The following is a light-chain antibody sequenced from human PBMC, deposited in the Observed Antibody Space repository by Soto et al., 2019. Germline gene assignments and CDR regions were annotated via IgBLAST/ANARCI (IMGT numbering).Light chain of an antibody. CDR2: EVS. Sequence: QSVLTQPPSVSGSPGQSVTISCTGTSSDVGSYNRVSWYPQPPGTAPKLMIYEVSNRPSGVPDRFSGPKSGNTASLTISGLQAEDEADYYCSSYTSSSTYVFGTGTKVTVL. CDR3: SSYTSSSTYV. CDR1: SSDVGSYNR. V-gene: IGLV2-18*02. J-gene: IGLJ1*01.